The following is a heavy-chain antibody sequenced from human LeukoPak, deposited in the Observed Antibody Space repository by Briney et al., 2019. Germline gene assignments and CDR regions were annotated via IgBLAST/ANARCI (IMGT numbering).Heavy chain of an antibody. Sequence: PGGSLRLSCAASGFTFSDYYMSWIRQAPGKGLEWVSYISSSGNTKFYADSVEGRLTISRDNAKNSLYLQMNSLRADDTAMYYCARRGGHEPIDYWGQGTLVTVSS. V-gene: IGHV3-11*01. CDR1: GFTFSDYY. CDR2: ISSSGNTK. CDR3: ARRGGHEPIDY. J-gene: IGHJ4*02. D-gene: IGHD1-14*01.